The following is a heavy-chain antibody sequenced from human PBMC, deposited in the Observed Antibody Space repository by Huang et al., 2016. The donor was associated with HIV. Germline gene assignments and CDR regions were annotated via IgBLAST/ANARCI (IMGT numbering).Heavy chain of an antibody. Sequence: QLQLQESGPGLVKPSEPLSLTCRVSGGSISSSSYFWGWIRQPPGKGLAWIGRIYYSGSTFYNPSLKSRVTISVEPSKNQFSLRLSSVTAADTSVYYCARHMDCSSSSCLAGGHERGPFDMWGQGTMVTVSS. CDR3: ARHMDCSSSSCLAGGHERGPFDM. J-gene: IGHJ3*02. V-gene: IGHV4-39*01. D-gene: IGHD2-2*01. CDR2: IYYSGST. CDR1: GGSISSSSYF.